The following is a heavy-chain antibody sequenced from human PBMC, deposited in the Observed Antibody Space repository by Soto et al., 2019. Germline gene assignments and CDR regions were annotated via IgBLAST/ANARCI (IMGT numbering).Heavy chain of an antibody. CDR1: GFTFGNYA. V-gene: IGHV3-23*01. CDR2: IGGTGNNI. D-gene: IGHD6-6*01. CDR3: AKDLGQLVVYWFDP. J-gene: IGHJ5*02. Sequence: GGSLRLSCAASGFTFGNYAMSWVRQAPGKGLQWVSAIGGTGNNIYYADSVKGRFIISRDKSKNTLYLQMNSLRAEDTAVYYCAKDLGQLVVYWFDPWGQGTLVTVSS.